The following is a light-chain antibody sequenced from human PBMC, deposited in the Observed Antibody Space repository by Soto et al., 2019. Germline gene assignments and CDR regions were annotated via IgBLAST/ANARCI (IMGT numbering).Light chain of an antibody. Sequence: DIQMTQSPSTLSGSVGDRVTITCRASQSITTYLNWYRQKPGKAPKLLIYAASSLQSGVPSRFSGSGSETEFTLSISSLQPEDFATYFCQQIHSAPLTFGGGTKVDIK. CDR2: AAS. J-gene: IGKJ4*01. CDR1: QSITTY. CDR3: QQIHSAPLT. V-gene: IGKV1-39*01.